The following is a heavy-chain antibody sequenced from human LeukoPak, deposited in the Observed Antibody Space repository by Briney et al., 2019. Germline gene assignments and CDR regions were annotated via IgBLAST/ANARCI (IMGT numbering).Heavy chain of an antibody. CDR1: GGSISSGGYS. Sequence: SETLSLTCAVSGGSISSGGYSWSWIRQPPGKGLEWIGYIYHSGSTYYNPSLKSRVTISVDRSKNQFSLKLSSVTAADTAVYYCARGEGGSSAFFDYWGQGTLVTVSS. CDR2: IYHSGST. J-gene: IGHJ4*02. D-gene: IGHD6-13*01. CDR3: ARGEGGSSAFFDY. V-gene: IGHV4-30-2*01.